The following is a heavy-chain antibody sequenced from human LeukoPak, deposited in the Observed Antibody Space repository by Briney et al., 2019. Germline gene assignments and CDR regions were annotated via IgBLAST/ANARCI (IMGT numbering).Heavy chain of an antibody. J-gene: IGHJ4*02. D-gene: IGHD6-6*01. CDR3: ASAYSSSSYYFDY. CDR2: ISSSSSYI. V-gene: IGHV3-21*01. CDR1: GFTFSSYS. Sequence: GGSLRLSCAASGFTFSSYSMNWVRRAPGKGLEWVSSISSSSSYIYYADSVKGRFTISRDNAKNSLYLQMNSLRAEDTAVYYCASAYSSSSYYFDYWGQGTLVTVSS.